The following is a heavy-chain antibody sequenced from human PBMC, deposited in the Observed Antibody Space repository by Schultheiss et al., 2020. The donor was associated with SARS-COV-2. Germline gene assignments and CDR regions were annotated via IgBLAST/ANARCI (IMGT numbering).Heavy chain of an antibody. CDR1: GFTFSSYA. CDR3: AKASSTVTYYTTPQH. D-gene: IGHD4-17*01. V-gene: IGHV3-23*01. J-gene: IGHJ1*01. Sequence: GESLKISCAASGFTFSSYAMSWVRQAPGKGLEWVSAISGSGGSTYYADSVKGRFTISRDNSKNTLYLQMNSLRAEDTAVYYCAKASSTVTYYTTPQHWGQGTLVTVSS. CDR2: ISGSGGST.